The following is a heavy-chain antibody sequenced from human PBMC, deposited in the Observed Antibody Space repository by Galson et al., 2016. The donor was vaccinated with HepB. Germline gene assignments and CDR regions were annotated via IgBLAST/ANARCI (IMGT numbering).Heavy chain of an antibody. J-gene: IGHJ4*02. CDR2: ITHSGEIT. V-gene: IGHV3-23*01. CDR1: GFTFSSYA. CDR3: AKATGRNGPSEY. D-gene: IGHD1-14*01. Sequence: SLRLSCAASGFTFSSYAMRWVRQAPGKGLEWVSTITHSGEITYYTDSVKGRFTISRDNSKNTLHLQMNSLRADDTAVYYCAKATGRNGPSEYGGQGTLVTVSS.